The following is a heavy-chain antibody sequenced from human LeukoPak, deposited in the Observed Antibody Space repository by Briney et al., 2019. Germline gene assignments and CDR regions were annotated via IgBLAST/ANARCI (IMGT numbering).Heavy chain of an antibody. CDR3: ARMRGATYCGGDCYRYYFDY. D-gene: IGHD2-21*02. V-gene: IGHV4-34*01. CDR2: INHSGST. Sequence: SETLSLTCAVYGGSFSGYYWSWIRQPPGKGLEWIGEINHSGSTNYNPSLKSRVTISVDTSKNQFSLKLSSVTAADTAVYYCARMRGATYCGGDCYRYYFDYWGQGTLVTVSS. J-gene: IGHJ4*02. CDR1: GGSFSGYY.